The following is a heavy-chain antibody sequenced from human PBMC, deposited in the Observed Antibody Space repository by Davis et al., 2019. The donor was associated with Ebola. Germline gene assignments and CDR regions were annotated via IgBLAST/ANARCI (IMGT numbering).Heavy chain of an antibody. V-gene: IGHV1-24*01. Sequence: ASVKVSCKASGYTLNDLSVHWVRQAPGKGLEWMGCFDPKYGEPIYAEKFQGRLTLTEDTSTDTAYMELSSLRSEDTAVYYCSVGGQDGGFDYWGQGTLVTVSS. CDR2: FDPKYGEP. J-gene: IGHJ4*02. D-gene: IGHD3-16*01. CDR3: SVGGQDGGFDY. CDR1: GYTLNDLS.